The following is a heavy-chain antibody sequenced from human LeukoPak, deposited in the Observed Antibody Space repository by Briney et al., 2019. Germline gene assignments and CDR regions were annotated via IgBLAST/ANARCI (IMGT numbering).Heavy chain of an antibody. CDR1: DYSISSDYY. V-gene: IGHV4-38-2*02. J-gene: IGHJ5*02. D-gene: IGHD4-17*01. Sequence: KPSETLSLTCAVSDYSISSDYYWGWIRQPPRKGLEWIGSVYQSGTTYYNPSLKNRVSMSVDTSKNQFSLKLSSVTAADTAVYYCARDSRYGDYNWFDPWGQGTLVTVSS. CDR3: ARDSRYGDYNWFDP. CDR2: VYQSGTT.